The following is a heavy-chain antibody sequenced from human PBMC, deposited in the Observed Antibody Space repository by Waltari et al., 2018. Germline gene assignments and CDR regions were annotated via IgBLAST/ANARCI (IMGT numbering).Heavy chain of an antibody. CDR3: ARGRGAARLFFWVY. CDR1: GGSFRGYY. Sequence: QVQLQQWGAGLLKPSETLSLTCAVYGGSFRGYYWSWIRQPPGKGLEWIGEINHSGSTNYNPSLKSRVTISVDTSKNQFSLKLSSVTAADTAVYYCARGRGAARLFFWVYWGQGTLVTVSS. CDR2: INHSGST. D-gene: IGHD6-6*01. J-gene: IGHJ4*02. V-gene: IGHV4-34*01.